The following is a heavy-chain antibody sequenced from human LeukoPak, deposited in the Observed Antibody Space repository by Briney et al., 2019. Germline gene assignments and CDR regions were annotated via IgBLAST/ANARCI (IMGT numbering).Heavy chain of an antibody. Sequence: KPSETLSLTCTVSGGSISSGSYYWSWIRQPAGKGLEWIGRIYTSGSTNYNPSLKSRVTISVDTSKNQFSLKLSSVTAADTAVYFWARGATGGYYNCWGQGTLVTVSS. CDR3: ARGATGGYYNC. CDR2: IYTSGST. J-gene: IGHJ4*01. V-gene: IGHV4-61*02. CDR1: GGSISSGSYY. D-gene: IGHD3-22*01.